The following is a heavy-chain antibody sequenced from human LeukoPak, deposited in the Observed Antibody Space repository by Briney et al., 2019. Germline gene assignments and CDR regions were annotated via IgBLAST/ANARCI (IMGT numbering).Heavy chain of an antibody. J-gene: IGHJ4*02. D-gene: IGHD1-14*01. Sequence: GGSLRLSCTASGLTSSTSGFNWVRQAPGKGLEWVASIGPTGSDRYHADSIKGRFTISRDNANNFLYLQMNSLRAEDTAVYYCATETNGRHYDYWGQGTLLTVSS. CDR2: IGPTGSDR. V-gene: IGHV3-21*06. CDR1: GLTSSTSG. CDR3: ATETNGRHYDY.